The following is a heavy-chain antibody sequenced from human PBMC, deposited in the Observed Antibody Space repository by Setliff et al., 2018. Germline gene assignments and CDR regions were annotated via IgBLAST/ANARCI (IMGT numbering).Heavy chain of an antibody. CDR3: VRDRTAYSYGLDV. D-gene: IGHD5-18*01. J-gene: IGHJ6*02. V-gene: IGHV4-59*01. Sequence: ASETLSLTCTVSGGSISPYFWSWIRQPPGKGLEWIGYIYHNGNTNFNPSLKTRVTMSVDTSKNQFALNLRSVTAADAAVYYCVRDRTAYSYGLDVWGQGTTVTSP. CDR1: GGSISPYF. CDR2: IYHNGNT.